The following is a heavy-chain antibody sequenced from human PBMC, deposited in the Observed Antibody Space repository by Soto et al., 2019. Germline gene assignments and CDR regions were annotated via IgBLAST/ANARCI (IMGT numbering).Heavy chain of an antibody. CDR3: ARESSGTQYFDY. Sequence: QVQLEQSGAEVKKPGASMKVSCQASGYTFTSYYIHWVRQAPGQGLEWMGVNHVGPDTTMYAQKFQGRVTMTRDTSTSTVYMELSSLISEDTAVYFCARESSGTQYFDYWGQGTLVTVSS. CDR1: GYTFTSYY. J-gene: IGHJ4*02. D-gene: IGHD6-19*01. CDR2: NHVGPDTT. V-gene: IGHV1-46*01.